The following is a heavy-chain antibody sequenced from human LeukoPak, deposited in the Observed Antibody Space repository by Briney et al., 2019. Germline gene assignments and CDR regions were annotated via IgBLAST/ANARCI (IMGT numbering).Heavy chain of an antibody. D-gene: IGHD2-2*01. CDR2: IYYGGST. J-gene: IGHJ6*02. CDR3: ARDAGHQLSRRNYYAMDV. CDR1: GASISSSSYY. Sequence: SETLTLTCTVSGASISSSSYYWGWIRQPPGKGLEWIGSIYYGGSTYYNPSLKSRVTISVDTSKNQFSLKVNSVTAADTAVYYCARDAGHQLSRRNYYAMDVWGQGTTVTVSS. V-gene: IGHV4-39*07.